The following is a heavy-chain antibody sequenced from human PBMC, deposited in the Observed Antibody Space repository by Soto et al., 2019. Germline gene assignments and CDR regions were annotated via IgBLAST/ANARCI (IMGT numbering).Heavy chain of an antibody. CDR1: GGSFSGYY. Sequence: SETLSLTCAVYGGSFSGYYWSWIRQPPGKGLEWIGEINHSGSTNYNPSLKSRVTISVDTSKNQFSLKLSSVTAADTAVYYCARGRSLDYDYVWGSPRGAFDIWGQGTMVTVSS. CDR3: ARGRSLDYDYVWGSPRGAFDI. CDR2: INHSGST. V-gene: IGHV4-34*01. J-gene: IGHJ3*02. D-gene: IGHD3-16*01.